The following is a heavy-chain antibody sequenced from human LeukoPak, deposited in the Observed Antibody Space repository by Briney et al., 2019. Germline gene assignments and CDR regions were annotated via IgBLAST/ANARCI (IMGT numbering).Heavy chain of an antibody. CDR3: ARGVQLTDY. D-gene: IGHD6-13*01. CDR1: GFTMYTYG. CDR2: IGPDGGTT. Sequence: AGGSLRLSCAASGFTMYTYGMRWVRQAPGKGLEYVSGIGPDGGTTYYANSVKGRFTISRDNSKYMVYLQMVSLTADDMAVYYCARGVQLTDYWGQGTLVTVSS. J-gene: IGHJ4*02. V-gene: IGHV3-64*01.